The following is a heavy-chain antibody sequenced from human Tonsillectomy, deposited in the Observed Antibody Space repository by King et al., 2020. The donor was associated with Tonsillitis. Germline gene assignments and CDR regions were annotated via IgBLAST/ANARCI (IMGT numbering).Heavy chain of an antibody. D-gene: IGHD3-16*01. V-gene: IGHV3-21*01. Sequence: VQLVESGGGLVKPGGSLRLSCAASGFTFSSYSMNWVRQAPGKGLEWVSSISSSSSYIYYADSVKGRFTISRDNAKNSLYLQMNSLRAEDTAVYYCARDYVLGGGSRPFDYWGQGILVTVSS. J-gene: IGHJ4*02. CDR1: GFTFSSYS. CDR3: ARDYVLGGGSRPFDY. CDR2: ISSSSSYI.